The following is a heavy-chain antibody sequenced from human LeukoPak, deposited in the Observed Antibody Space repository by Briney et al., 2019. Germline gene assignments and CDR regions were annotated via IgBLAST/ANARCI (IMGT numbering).Heavy chain of an antibody. CDR1: GFTFSDAW. CDR2: IKSNTNGGTT. CDR3: AIHGGGTIRIEAFDV. D-gene: IGHD3-3*01. J-gene: IGHJ3*01. V-gene: IGHV3-15*05. Sequence: GGSLRLSCAGSGFTFSDAWMAWVRQTPGKGLEWVGHIKSNTNGGTTDYAAAVKGRFTISRDDSRKTLYLQMNSLRDEDTALYYCAIHGGGTIRIEAFDVWGQGTMVTISS.